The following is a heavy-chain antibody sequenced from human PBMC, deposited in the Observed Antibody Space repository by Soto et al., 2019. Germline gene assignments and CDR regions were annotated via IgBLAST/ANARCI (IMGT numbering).Heavy chain of an antibody. D-gene: IGHD3-22*01. Sequence: SETLSLTCTVSGGSISSYYWSWIRQPPGKGLEWIGYIYYSGSTNYNPSLKSRVTISVDTSKNQFSLKLRSVTAADTAVYYCAWLFYYSVCSGSRRGYAFDI. J-gene: IGHJ3*02. CDR2: IYYSGST. CDR1: GGSISSYY. CDR3: AWLFYYSVCSGSRRGYAFDI. V-gene: IGHV4-59*01.